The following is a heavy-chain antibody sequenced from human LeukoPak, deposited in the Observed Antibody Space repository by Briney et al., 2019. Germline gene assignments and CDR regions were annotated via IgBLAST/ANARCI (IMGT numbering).Heavy chain of an antibody. CDR2: ISGSGGTT. D-gene: IGHD1-14*01. V-gene: IGHV3-23*01. CDR3: ARELRYSYGMDV. CDR1: GFTFSSYA. Sequence: GGSLRLSCAASGFTFSSYAMSWVRQAPGQGLEWVSSISGSGGTTYYADSVKGRFTISRDNPNNTLYLQMNSLRAEDTAVYYCARELRYSYGMDVWGQGTTVTVSS. J-gene: IGHJ6*02.